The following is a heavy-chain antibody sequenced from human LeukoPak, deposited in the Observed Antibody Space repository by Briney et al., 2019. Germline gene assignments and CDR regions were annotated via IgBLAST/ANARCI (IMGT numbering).Heavy chain of an antibody. CDR3: ARDYLLNC. V-gene: IGHV3-48*04. Sequence: GGSLRLSCAASGFTFSSYSMNWVRQAPGKGLEWVSYISSSSSTIYYADSVKGRFTISRDNAKNSLYLQMNSLRAEDTAVYYCARDYLLNCWGQGTLVTVSS. J-gene: IGHJ4*02. CDR1: GFTFSSYS. CDR2: ISSSSSTI.